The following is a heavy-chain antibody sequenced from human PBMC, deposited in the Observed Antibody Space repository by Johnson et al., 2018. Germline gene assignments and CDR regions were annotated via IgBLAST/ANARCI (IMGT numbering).Heavy chain of an antibody. D-gene: IGHD2-21*02. V-gene: IGHV3-49*03. CDR2: IRSKAYGGTT. CDR3: TKTCGGDCYYFQH. CDR1: GFTFGDYA. Sequence: VQLVDSGGGLVQPGGSLRLSCTASGFTFGDYAMSWFRQAPGKGLEWVGFIRSKAYGGTTEYAASVKGRITISRDDSKSIAYLQMNSLKTEDTAVYYRTKTCGGDCYYFQHGGQGTRVTVSS. J-gene: IGHJ1*01.